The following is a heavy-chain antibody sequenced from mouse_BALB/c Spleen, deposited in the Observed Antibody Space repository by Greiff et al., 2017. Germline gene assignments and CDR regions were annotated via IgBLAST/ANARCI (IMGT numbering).Heavy chain of an antibody. Sequence: EVKLVESGGGLVKPGGSLKLSCAASGFTFSSYAMSWVRQTPEKRLEWVASISSGGSTYYPDNVKGRFTISRDNARNILYLQMSSLRSEDTAMYYCARGGVYYGYDFDYWGQGTTLTVSS. CDR3: ARGGVYYGYDFDY. CDR1: GFTFSSYA. D-gene: IGHD2-2*01. V-gene: IGHV5-6-5*01. CDR2: ISSGGST. J-gene: IGHJ2*01.